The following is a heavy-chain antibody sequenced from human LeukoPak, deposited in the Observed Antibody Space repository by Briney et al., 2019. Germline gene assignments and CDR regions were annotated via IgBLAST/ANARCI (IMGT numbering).Heavy chain of an antibody. CDR1: GFPFSNYG. CDR2: IWHDGSHP. V-gene: IGHV3-33*01. J-gene: IGHJ4*02. D-gene: IGHD4-17*01. Sequence: PGGSLRLSCAASGFPFSNYGFHWVRQAPGKGLEWVAVIWHDGSHPYYADSVQGRFIISRDNSKSTLFIQMHSLTAEDTAVYYCARDPDLYGDSFFAFWGQGTLVTVSS. CDR3: ARDPDLYGDSFFAF.